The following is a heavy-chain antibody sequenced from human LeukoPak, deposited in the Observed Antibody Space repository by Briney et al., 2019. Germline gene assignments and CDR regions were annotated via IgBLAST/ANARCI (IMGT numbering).Heavy chain of an antibody. D-gene: IGHD3-22*01. V-gene: IGHV3-66*01. CDR1: GFTVSSNY. CDR3: ANFPDYYDSSGYGY. Sequence: GGSLRLSCAASGFTVSSNYMSWVRQAPGKGLEWVSVIYSGGSTYYADSVKGRFTISRDNSKNTLYLQMNSLRAEDTAVYYCANFPDYYDSSGYGYWGQGTLVTVSS. CDR2: IYSGGST. J-gene: IGHJ4*02.